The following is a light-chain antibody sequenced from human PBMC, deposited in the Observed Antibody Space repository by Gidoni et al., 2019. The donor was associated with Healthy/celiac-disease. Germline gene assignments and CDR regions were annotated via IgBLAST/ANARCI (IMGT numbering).Light chain of an antibody. J-gene: IGKJ4*01. CDR2: DAS. V-gene: IGKV3-11*01. CDR3: QQRSNWPPLT. CDR1: QSVSSY. Sequence: ELVLTQSPAPLSLSPGERATLSCRASQSVSSYLAWYQQKPGQAPRLLIYDASNRATGIPARFSGSGSGTDFTLTISSLEPEDFAVYYCQQRSNWPPLTFGGGTKVEI.